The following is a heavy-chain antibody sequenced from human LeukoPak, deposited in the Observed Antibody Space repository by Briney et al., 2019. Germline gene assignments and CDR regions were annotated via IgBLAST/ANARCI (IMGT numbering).Heavy chain of an antibody. Sequence: SETLSLTCTVSGGSISSSSYYWGWIRQPPGKGLEWIGYIYYSGSTNYNPSLKSRVTISIDTSKNQFSLKLSSVTAADTAVYYCARDRGGWLSHFDYWGQGTLVTVSS. J-gene: IGHJ4*02. D-gene: IGHD6-19*01. CDR3: ARDRGGWLSHFDY. CDR1: GGSISSSSYY. V-gene: IGHV4-61*01. CDR2: IYYSGST.